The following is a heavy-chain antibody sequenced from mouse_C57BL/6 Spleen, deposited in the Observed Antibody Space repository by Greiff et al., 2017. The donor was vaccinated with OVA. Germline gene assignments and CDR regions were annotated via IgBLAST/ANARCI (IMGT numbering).Heavy chain of an antibody. V-gene: IGHV5-4*01. D-gene: IGHD1-1*01. CDR1: GFTFSSYA. Sequence: EVQVVESGGGLVKPGGSLTLSCAASGFTFSSYALSWVRQTPEKRLEWVATISDGGSYTYYPDNVKGRFTISRDNAKNNLYLQMSHLKSEDTAMYYGAREAYYGSSHSWFAYWGQGTLVTVSA. CDR3: AREAYYGSSHSWFAY. J-gene: IGHJ3*01. CDR2: ISDGGSYT.